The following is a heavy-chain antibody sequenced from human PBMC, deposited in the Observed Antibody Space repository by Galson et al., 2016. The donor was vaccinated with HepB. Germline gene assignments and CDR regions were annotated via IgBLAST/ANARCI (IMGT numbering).Heavy chain of an antibody. CDR1: GYTFPKYW. V-gene: IGHV5-51*01. J-gene: IGHJ4*02. CDR2: IYPDDSDT. Sequence: QSGAEVKKPGESLKISCQASGYTFPKYWIAWVRQMPGKGPECMGIIYPDDSDTRYSPSFQDQVTISADKSTSTAYLQWSSLKASDTAMYYCAGSRSSSYSFFEYWGQGSLVSVSS. CDR3: AGSRSSSYSFFEY. D-gene: IGHD2-2*01.